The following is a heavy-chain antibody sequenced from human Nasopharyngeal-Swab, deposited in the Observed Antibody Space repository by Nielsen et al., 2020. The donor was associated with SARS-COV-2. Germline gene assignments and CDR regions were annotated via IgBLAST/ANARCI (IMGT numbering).Heavy chain of an antibody. V-gene: IGHV3-48*01. Sequence: GESLKISCAASGFTFSRYSMNWVRQAPGKGLEWISYISGSGTIYYTDSVKGRFTISRDNAKNSLYLQMNSLRAEDTALYYCARDRYLARWGQGTLVTVSS. CDR3: ARDRYLAR. CDR2: ISGSGTI. D-gene: IGHD3-16*02. CDR1: GFTFSRYS. J-gene: IGHJ4*02.